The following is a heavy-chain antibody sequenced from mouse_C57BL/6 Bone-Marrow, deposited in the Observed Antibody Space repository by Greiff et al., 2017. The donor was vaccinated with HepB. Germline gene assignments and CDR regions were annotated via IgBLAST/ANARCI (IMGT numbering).Heavy chain of an antibody. V-gene: IGHV1-67*01. CDR3: ARGRGNDY. J-gene: IGHJ2*01. CDR2: ISTYYGDA. Sequence: QVQLKESGPELVRPGVSVKISCKGSGYTFTDYAMHWVKQSHAKSLEWIGVISTYYGDASYNQKFKDKATLTVDKPSSTAYMQLSSLTSEDSAVYYCARGRGNDYWGQGTTLTVSS. CDR1: GYTFTDYA. D-gene: IGHD2-1*01.